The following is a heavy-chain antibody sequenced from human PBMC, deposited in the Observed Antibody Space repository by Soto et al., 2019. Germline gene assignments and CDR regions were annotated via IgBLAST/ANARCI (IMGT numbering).Heavy chain of an antibody. CDR3: ATGYYDSSGYYFDY. J-gene: IGHJ4*02. D-gene: IGHD3-22*01. CDR2: ISSRSSDI. Sequence: GGSLRLSCAASGFTFSRYNMNWVRQAPEKGLEWVSSISSRSSDIYYADSVKGRFTISRDNAKNSLSLQMNNLRAEVTAVYYCATGYYDSSGYYFDYWGQGTLVTVSS. V-gene: IGHV3-21*01. CDR1: GFTFSRYN.